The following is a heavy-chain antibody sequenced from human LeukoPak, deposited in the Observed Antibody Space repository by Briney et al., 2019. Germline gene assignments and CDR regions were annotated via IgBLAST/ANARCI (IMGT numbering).Heavy chain of an antibody. Sequence: PSETLSLTCAVYGGSFSGYYWSWIRQPPGKGLDWIGEIYHSGNTNYNPSPKSRVTISVDTSKNQFSLKLSSVTAADTAVYYCAGGNYDYVWGSYRLDYWGQGTLVTVSS. CDR3: AGGNYDYVWGSYRLDY. V-gene: IGHV4-34*01. D-gene: IGHD3-16*02. J-gene: IGHJ4*02. CDR2: IYHSGNT. CDR1: GGSFSGYY.